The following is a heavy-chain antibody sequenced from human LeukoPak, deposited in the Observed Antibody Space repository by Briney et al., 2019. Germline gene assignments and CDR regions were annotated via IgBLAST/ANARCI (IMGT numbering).Heavy chain of an antibody. J-gene: IGHJ4*02. D-gene: IGHD6-19*01. CDR1: GRSISSSSYH. CDR2: ISYSGST. CDR3: ARRVVAGPFDY. V-gene: IGHV4-39*01. Sequence: PSETLSLTCTVSGRSISSSSYHWGWIRQPPGKGLEWIGSISYSGSTYYNPSLKSRFTISVDTSKNQFSLKLSSVTAADTAVYYCARRVVAGPFDYWGQGTLVTVSS.